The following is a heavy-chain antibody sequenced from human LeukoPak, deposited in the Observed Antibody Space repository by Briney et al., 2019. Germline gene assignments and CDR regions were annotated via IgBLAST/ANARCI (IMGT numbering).Heavy chain of an antibody. V-gene: IGHV1-69*13. D-gene: IGHD3-22*01. CDR1: GGTLSSYA. Sequence: SVKVSCKASGGTLSSYAISWVRQAPGQGLEWMGGIIPIFGTANYAQKFQGRVTITADESTSTAYMELSSLRSDDTAIYHCAKNYYYDNTGYWGAFDIWGQGTMVTVSS. J-gene: IGHJ3*02. CDR2: IIPIFGTA. CDR3: AKNYYYDNTGYWGAFDI.